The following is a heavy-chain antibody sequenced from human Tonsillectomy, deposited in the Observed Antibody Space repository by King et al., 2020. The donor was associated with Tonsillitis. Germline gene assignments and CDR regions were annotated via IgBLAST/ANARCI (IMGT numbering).Heavy chain of an antibody. V-gene: IGHV3-30*18. CDR1: GFTFSSYG. D-gene: IGHD1-1*01. CDR2: ISYDGSNK. CDR3: AKDGALAIPTPFDI. Sequence: VQLVESGGGVVQPGRSLRLSCAASGFTFSSYGMHWVRQAPGKGLEWVAIISYDGSNKYSADSVKGRFTISRDNSKNTLYLQMNSLRTEDTAVYYCAKDGALAIPTPFDIWGQGTLVTVSS. J-gene: IGHJ4*02.